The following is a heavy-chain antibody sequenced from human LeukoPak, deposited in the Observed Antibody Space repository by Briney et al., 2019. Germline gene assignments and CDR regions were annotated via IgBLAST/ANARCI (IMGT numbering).Heavy chain of an antibody. J-gene: IGHJ4*02. CDR1: GFTVSSNY. Sequence: PGGSLRLSCAASGFTVSSNYMSWVRQAPGKGLEWVSLIYSGGTTYYADSVKGRFTISRDNSKNTLYLQMNSLRAEDTALYYCAKDRIIVLPPAIAPVDYWGQGTLVTVSS. V-gene: IGHV3-53*01. D-gene: IGHD2-2*01. CDR3: AKDRIIVLPPAIAPVDY. CDR2: IYSGGTT.